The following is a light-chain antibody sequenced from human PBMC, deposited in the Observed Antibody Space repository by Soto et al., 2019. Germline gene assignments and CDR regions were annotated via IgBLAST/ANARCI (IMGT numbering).Light chain of an antibody. V-gene: IGKV1-5*03. Sequence: DIQMAQSPCSLSASIRGKGTIACLASQGIGNELGWYQHKPGKAPKLLIYKASTLKSGVPSRFSGSGSGTEFTLTISSLQPDDFTTYYCQHYNSYSEAFGQGTKEDIK. J-gene: IGKJ1*01. CDR3: QHYNSYSEA. CDR2: KAS. CDR1: QGIGNE.